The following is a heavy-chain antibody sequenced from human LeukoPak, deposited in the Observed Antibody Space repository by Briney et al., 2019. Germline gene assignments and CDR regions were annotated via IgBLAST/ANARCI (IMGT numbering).Heavy chain of an antibody. D-gene: IGHD3-3*01. V-gene: IGHV7-4-1*02. Sequence: VASVKVSCKASGYTFTSYAMNWVRQAPGQGLEWMGWINTNTGNPTYAQGFTGRFVFSLDTSVSTAYLQISSLKAEDTAVYYCARGGQAYYDFWSGYPQDYYYYMDVWGKGTTVTVSS. J-gene: IGHJ6*03. CDR2: INTNTGNP. CDR1: GYTFTSYA. CDR3: ARGGQAYYDFWSGYPQDYYYYMDV.